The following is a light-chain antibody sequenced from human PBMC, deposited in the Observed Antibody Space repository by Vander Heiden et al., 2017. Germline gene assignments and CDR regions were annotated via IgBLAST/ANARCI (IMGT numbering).Light chain of an antibody. Sequence: SYELTQPPSVSVSPGQTARITCSGDALPQQYAYWYQQKPGQAPVLVIYKDSERPSGIPERFSCSSSGTTVTLTISGVQEEDEADYYCQSADSSGTLSGVFGGGTKLTVL. CDR1: ALPQQY. CDR3: QSADSSGTLSGV. CDR2: KDS. J-gene: IGLJ3*02. V-gene: IGLV3-25*03.